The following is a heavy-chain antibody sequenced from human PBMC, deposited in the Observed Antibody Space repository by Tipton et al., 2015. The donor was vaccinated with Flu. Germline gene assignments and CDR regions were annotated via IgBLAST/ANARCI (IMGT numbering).Heavy chain of an antibody. J-gene: IGHJ6*02. CDR2: ISSNGGST. D-gene: IGHD3-10*01. CDR1: GFTFSSYA. CDR3: ARGLLLWFRELLGGMDV. V-gene: IGHV3-64*01. Sequence: QLVQSGGGLVQPGGSLRLSCAASGFTFSSYAMHWVRQAPGKGLEYVSAISSNGGSTYYANSVKGRFTISRDNSKNTLYLQMGSLRAEDMAVHYCARGLLLWFRELLGGMDVWGQGTTVTVSS.